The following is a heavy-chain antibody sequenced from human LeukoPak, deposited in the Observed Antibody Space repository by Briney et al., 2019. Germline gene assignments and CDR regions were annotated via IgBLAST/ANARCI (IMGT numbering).Heavy chain of an antibody. J-gene: IGHJ5*02. V-gene: IGHV1-69*06. CDR2: IIPIFGTA. Sequence: GASVKVSCKASGGTFSSYAISWVRQAPGQGLEWMGGIIPIFGTANYAQKFQGRVTITADKSTSTAYMELSSLRSEDTAVYYCARVHGSGSYYFWFDPWGQGTLVTVSS. CDR1: GGTFSSYA. CDR3: ARVHGSGSYYFWFDP. D-gene: IGHD3-10*01.